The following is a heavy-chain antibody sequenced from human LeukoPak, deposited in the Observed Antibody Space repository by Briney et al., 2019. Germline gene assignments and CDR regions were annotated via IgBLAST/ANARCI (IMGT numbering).Heavy chain of an antibody. CDR3: ARHVSRTRSPIDY. CDR2: IYYSGST. V-gene: IGHV4-39*01. J-gene: IGHJ4*02. CDR1: GGSISSSSYY. D-gene: IGHD1-26*01. Sequence: SETLSLTCTVSGGSISSSSYYWGWIRQPPGKGLEWIGSIYYSGSTYYNPSLKSRVTISVDTSKNQFSLKLSSVTAADTAVYYCARHVSRTRSPIDYWGQGTLVTVSS.